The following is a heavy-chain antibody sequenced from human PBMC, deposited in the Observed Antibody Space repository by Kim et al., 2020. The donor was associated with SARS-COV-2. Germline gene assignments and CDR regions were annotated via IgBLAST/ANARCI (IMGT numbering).Heavy chain of an antibody. Sequence: SETLSLTCTVSGGSIRSYYWSWIRQPPGKGLEWIGYIYYSGSTKYNPSLKSRVTISLDTSKNQFSLKLSSVTAADTAVYYCARHDYGDGRYFDYWGQGTLVTVSS. D-gene: IGHD4-17*01. J-gene: IGHJ4*02. V-gene: IGHV4-59*08. CDR1: GGSIRSYY. CDR3: ARHDYGDGRYFDY. CDR2: IYYSGST.